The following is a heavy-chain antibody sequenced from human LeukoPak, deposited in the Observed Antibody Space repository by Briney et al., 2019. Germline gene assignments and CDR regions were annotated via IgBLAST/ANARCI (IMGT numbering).Heavy chain of an antibody. J-gene: IGHJ3*02. CDR1: GFTFSSYW. D-gene: IGHD4-17*01. CDR3: ARGQSGDPAFDI. Sequence: GGSLRLSCAASGFTFSSYWMHWVRQAPGKGLVWVSRINSGGSSTSYADSVKGRFTISRDNAKNTLYLQMNSLRAEDTAVYFCARGQSGDPAFDIWGQGTMVTVSS. V-gene: IGHV3-74*01. CDR2: INSGGSST.